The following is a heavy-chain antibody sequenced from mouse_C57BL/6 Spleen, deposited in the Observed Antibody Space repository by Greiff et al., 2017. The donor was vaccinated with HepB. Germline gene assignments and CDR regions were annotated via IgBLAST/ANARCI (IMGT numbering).Heavy chain of an antibody. CDR1: GFTFSDYY. CDR2: INYDGSST. CDR3: ARSGGYYGNYFDY. Sequence: EVKLVESEGGLVQPGSSMKLSCTASGFTFSDYYMAWVRQVPEKGLEWVANINYDGSSTYYLDSLKSRFIISRDNAKNILYLQMSSLKSEDTATYYCARSGGYYGNYFDYWGQGTTLTVSS. J-gene: IGHJ2*01. D-gene: IGHD2-1*01. V-gene: IGHV5-16*01.